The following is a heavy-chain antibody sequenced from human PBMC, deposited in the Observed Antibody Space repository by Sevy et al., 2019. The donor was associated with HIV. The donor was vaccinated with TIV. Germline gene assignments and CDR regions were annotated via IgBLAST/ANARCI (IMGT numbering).Heavy chain of an antibody. V-gene: IGHV3-48*02. J-gene: IGHJ4*02. CDR1: GYTFPAFS. CDR3: VRRGVDAYNVYFDL. Sequence: GSLRLSCTASGYTFPAFSFNWVRQAPGKGLEWLSYNSTGTDNIYYADSAKGRFTISRDDAKNSVYLEMKSLRDPDTALYYCVRRGVDAYNVYFDLWGQGTLVTVSS. CDR2: NSTGTDNI. D-gene: IGHD3-10*01.